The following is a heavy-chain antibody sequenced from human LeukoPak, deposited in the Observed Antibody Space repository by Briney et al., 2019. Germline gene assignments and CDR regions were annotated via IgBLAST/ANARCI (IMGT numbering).Heavy chain of an antibody. Sequence: SETLSLTCAAYGGSFSGYYWRWIRQPPGKGLEWTGEINDSGSANCNPSLKNRVTLSVDTSKNQFSLRLSSVAAADTAVYYCARRLVDSGASQVSDDWGQGTLVTVSS. CDR1: GGSFSGYY. J-gene: IGHJ4*02. V-gene: IGHV4-34*01. D-gene: IGHD2-15*01. CDR2: INDSGSA. CDR3: ARRLVDSGASQVSDD.